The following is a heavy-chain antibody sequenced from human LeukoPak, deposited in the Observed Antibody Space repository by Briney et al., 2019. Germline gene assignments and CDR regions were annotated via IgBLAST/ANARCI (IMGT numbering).Heavy chain of an antibody. J-gene: IGHJ5*02. D-gene: IGHD3-22*01. CDR2: INTDGSRI. CDR1: GFTFSNYW. V-gene: IGHV3-74*01. CDR3: ARVLSGSWDWFDP. Sequence: GGSLRLSCAASGFTFSNYWMHWVRQAPGKGLVWVSRINTDGSRITYADSVKGRFTISRDNAMNTVYLQMNSLRAEDTAVYYCARVLSGSWDWFDPWGQGTLVSVSS.